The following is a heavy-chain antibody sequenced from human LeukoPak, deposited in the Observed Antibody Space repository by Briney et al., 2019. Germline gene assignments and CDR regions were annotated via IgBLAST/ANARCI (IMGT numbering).Heavy chain of an antibody. CDR3: AKDRGVRSDI. CDR2: MSGSGGST. J-gene: IGHJ3*02. V-gene: IGHV3-23*01. Sequence: EPGGSLRLSCAASGFTFNSYAMSWVRQAPGKGLEWVSAMSGSGGSTYYADSVKGRFTISRDNAKNTLYLQMNSLRAEDTAVYYCAKDRGVRSDIWGQGTMVTVSS. CDR1: GFTFNSYA. D-gene: IGHD4-17*01.